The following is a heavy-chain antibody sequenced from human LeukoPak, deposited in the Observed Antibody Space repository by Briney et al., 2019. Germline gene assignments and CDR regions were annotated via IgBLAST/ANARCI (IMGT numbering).Heavy chain of an antibody. CDR1: EFTFSSYW. Sequence: GGSLRLSCEDSEFTFSSYWMHWVRQAPGKGLEWVSGISWNSGSIGYADSVKGRFTISRDNAKNSLYLQLNSLRAEDTALYYCAKDTGYYYDSSNYLGYWGQGTLVTVSS. J-gene: IGHJ4*02. D-gene: IGHD3-22*01. CDR3: AKDTGYYYDSSNYLGY. V-gene: IGHV3-9*01. CDR2: ISWNSGSI.